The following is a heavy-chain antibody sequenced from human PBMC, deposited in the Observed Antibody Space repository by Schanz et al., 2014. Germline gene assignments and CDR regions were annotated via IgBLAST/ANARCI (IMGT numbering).Heavy chain of an antibody. CDR3: ASGSPHCSSTSCSGLNAYDV. D-gene: IGHD2-2*01. V-gene: IGHV1-18*01. CDR1: GYTFTSYG. Sequence: QGQLVQSGAEVKKPGASVKVSCKASGYTFTSYGITWVRQAPGQGLEWMGWISAYNGHTTYAQKFQGRVTMTTTTSTSTAYMELRIVRYGDTAMYFYASGSPHCSSTSCSGLNAYDVWGQGTLVTVSS. J-gene: IGHJ3*01. CDR2: ISAYNGHT.